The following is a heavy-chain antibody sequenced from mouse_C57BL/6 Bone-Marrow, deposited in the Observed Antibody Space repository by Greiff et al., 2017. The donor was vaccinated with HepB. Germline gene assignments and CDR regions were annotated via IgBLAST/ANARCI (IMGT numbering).Heavy chain of an antibody. Sequence: VQLQQPGAELVRPGSSVKLSCKASGYTFTSYWMDWVKQRPGQGLEWIGNIYPSDSETHYNQKFKDKATLTVDKSSSTAYMQLSSLTSEDSAVYYCARGIYYYGSSSSFAYWGQGTLVTVSA. CDR1: GYTFTSYW. V-gene: IGHV1-61*01. CDR3: ARGIYYYGSSSSFAY. CDR2: IYPSDSET. D-gene: IGHD1-1*01. J-gene: IGHJ3*01.